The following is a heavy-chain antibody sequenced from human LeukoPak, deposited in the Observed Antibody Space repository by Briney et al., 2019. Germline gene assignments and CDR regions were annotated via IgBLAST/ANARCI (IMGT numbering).Heavy chain of an antibody. CDR3: ARDRLAARTSSYYFDY. D-gene: IGHD6-6*01. J-gene: IGHJ4*02. Sequence: GGSLRLSCAASGFTFSSYAMHWVRQAPGKGLEWVAVISYDGSNKYYADSVKGRFTISRDNSKNTLYLQMNSLRAEDTAVYYCARDRLAARTSSYYFDYWGQGTLVTVSS. V-gene: IGHV3-30-3*01. CDR2: ISYDGSNK. CDR1: GFTFSSYA.